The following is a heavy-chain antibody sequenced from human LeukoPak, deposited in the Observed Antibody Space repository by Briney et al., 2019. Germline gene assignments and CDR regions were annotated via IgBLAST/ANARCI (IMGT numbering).Heavy chain of an antibody. CDR2: ISGSGGST. J-gene: IGHJ4*02. CDR3: AKDDSGPLYGLGSYKPFDY. V-gene: IGHV3-23*01. CDR1: GFTFSSYA. D-gene: IGHD3-10*01. Sequence: GGSLRLSCAASGFTFSSYAMSWVRQAPGKGLEWVSAISGSGGSTYYADSVKGRFTISRDNSKNTLYLQMNSLRAEDTAVYYCAKDDSGPLYGLGSYKPFDYWGQGTLVTVSS.